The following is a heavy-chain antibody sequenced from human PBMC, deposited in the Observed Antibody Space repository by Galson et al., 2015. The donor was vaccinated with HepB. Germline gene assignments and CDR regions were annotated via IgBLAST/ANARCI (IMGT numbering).Heavy chain of an antibody. CDR3: VSSRRGIGGAVFDR. CDR2: VTTSGTST. Sequence: SLRLSCAASGFAFSTYPMTWVRQAPGKGLDWVSAVTTSGTSTFYADSVKGRFTISRDNSNDTLFLQMNSLRVEDTGIYYCVSSRRGIGGAVFDRWGQGTRVTVSS. V-gene: IGHV3-23*01. J-gene: IGHJ4*02. CDR1: GFAFSTYP. D-gene: IGHD3-16*01.